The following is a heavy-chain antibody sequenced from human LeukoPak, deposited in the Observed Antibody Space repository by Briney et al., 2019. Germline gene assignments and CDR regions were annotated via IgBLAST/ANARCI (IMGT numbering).Heavy chain of an antibody. Sequence: SENLSLTCTVSGVSTTNGIYYWAWIRQSPGKGLEWIGSVHNVGSTYYNLSLRSRVTMSIDTSKNQFSLRLNSVTAADTAVYCCARHAEYNSGWHFYLDHWGQGILVTVSS. J-gene: IGHJ4*02. D-gene: IGHD6-19*01. CDR2: VHNVGST. CDR1: GVSTTNGIYY. CDR3: ARHAEYNSGWHFYLDH. V-gene: IGHV4-39*01.